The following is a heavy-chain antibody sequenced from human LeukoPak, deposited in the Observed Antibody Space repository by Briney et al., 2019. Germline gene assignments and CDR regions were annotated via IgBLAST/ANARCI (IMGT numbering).Heavy chain of an antibody. J-gene: IGHJ4*02. CDR2: IKEDGSET. CDR1: GFIFKKYW. Sequence: GGSLRLSCVASGFIFKKYWMNWVRQVPGKGLECLANIKEDGSETYYADSVKGRFTISRDNSKNTLYLQMNSLRAEDTAVYYCAKEGASTVDYWGQGTLVTVSS. V-gene: IGHV3-7*01. D-gene: IGHD4-17*01. CDR3: AKEGASTVDY.